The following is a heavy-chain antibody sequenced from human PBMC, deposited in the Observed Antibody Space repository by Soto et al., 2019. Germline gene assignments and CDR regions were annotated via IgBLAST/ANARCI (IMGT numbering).Heavy chain of an antibody. CDR2: IIPILGIA. V-gene: IGHV1-69*02. Sequence: GASVKVSCKASGGTFSSYTISWVRQAPGQGLEWMGRIIPILGIANYAQKFQGRVTITADKSTSTAYMELSSLRSEDTAVYFCASLGAAAGTDYYYGMDVWGQGTTVTVSS. CDR1: GGTFSSYT. J-gene: IGHJ6*02. D-gene: IGHD6-13*01. CDR3: ASLGAAAGTDYYYGMDV.